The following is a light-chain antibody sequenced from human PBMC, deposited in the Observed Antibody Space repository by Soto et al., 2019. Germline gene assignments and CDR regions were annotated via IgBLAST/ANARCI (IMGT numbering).Light chain of an antibody. CDR3: QQYGDLLFT. CDR2: DAS. CDR1: QDIKYY. V-gene: IGKV1-33*01. J-gene: IGKJ4*01. Sequence: DIQMTQSPSSLSASVGDRVIITCQATQDIKYYLNWYQQKPGKAPKLLIYDASNLETGVPSRFSGRGSGTHFIFTIDSLQPEDTATYYCQQYGDLLFTFGRGTKVEIK.